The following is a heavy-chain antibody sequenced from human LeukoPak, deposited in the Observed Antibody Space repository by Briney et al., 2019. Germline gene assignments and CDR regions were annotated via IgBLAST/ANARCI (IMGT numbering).Heavy chain of an antibody. D-gene: IGHD3-22*01. Sequence: ASVKVSCKTSGYTFAHYGITWVRQAPGQPLECMGWISGYDGDTNYVQKFKGRLTMTTDTATATVYMELKSLRFDDTAFYYCARDAPDDSSGYYFDYWGQGTLVTVSS. CDR2: ISGYDGDT. J-gene: IGHJ4*02. CDR3: ARDAPDDSSGYYFDY. CDR1: GYTFAHYG. V-gene: IGHV1-18*01.